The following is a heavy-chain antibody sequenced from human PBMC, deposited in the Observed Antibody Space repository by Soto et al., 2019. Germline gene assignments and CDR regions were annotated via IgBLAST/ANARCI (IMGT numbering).Heavy chain of an antibody. J-gene: IGHJ4*02. V-gene: IGHV1-18*01. CDR1: GYTFTSYG. CDR3: ARTTYYDFWSGPKTFDY. CDR2: ISAYNGNT. Sequence: ASVKVSCKASGYTFTSYGISWVRQAPGQGLEWMGWISAYNGNTNYAQKLQGRVTMTTDTSTSTAYMELRSLRSDDTAVYYCARTTYYDFWSGPKTFDYWGQGTRVTVSS. D-gene: IGHD3-3*01.